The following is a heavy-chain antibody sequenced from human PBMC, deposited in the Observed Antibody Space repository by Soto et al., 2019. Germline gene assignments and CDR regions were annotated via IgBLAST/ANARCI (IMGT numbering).Heavy chain of an antibody. D-gene: IGHD1-26*01. CDR2: LYYGGST. CDR1: GGSINSDDSF. V-gene: IGHV4-39*01. CDR3: ARQLPVGATSWFDP. J-gene: IGHJ5*02. Sequence: PSETLSLTCSVSGGSINSDDSFWGWVRQSPGKGLEWIGSLYYGGSTFYNPSLKGRVTISLDTSKNQFSLRLTSVTAADTAIYYCARQLPVGATSWFDPWGQGTLVTV.